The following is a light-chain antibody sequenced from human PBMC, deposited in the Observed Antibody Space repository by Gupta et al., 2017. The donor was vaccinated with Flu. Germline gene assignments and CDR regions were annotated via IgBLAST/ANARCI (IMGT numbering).Light chain of an antibody. Sequence: EIVMTQSPATLSVSPGARATLSCRASQSVSSNLAWYQQTPGQAPRLLIYATSTRATGIPARFSGGGSGTEFTLTISSLQSEDFALYYCQQDNNWPLTFGGGTKLEIK. CDR3: QQDNNWPLT. V-gene: IGKV3-15*01. CDR2: ATS. CDR1: QSVSSN. J-gene: IGKJ4*01.